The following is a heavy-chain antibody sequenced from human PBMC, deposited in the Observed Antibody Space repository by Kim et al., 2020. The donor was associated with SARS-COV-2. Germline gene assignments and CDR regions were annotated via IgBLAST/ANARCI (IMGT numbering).Heavy chain of an antibody. J-gene: IGHJ6*02. CDR2: IYYSGST. Sequence: SETLSLTCTVSGGSISSSSYYWGWIRQPPGKGLEWIGSIYYSGSTYYNPSLKSRVTISVDTSKNQFSLKLSSVTAADTAVYYCAMGVAATPGYYYYYGMDVWGQGTTVTVSS. V-gene: IGHV4-39*07. D-gene: IGHD2-15*01. CDR3: AMGVAATPGYYYYYGMDV. CDR1: GGSISSSSYY.